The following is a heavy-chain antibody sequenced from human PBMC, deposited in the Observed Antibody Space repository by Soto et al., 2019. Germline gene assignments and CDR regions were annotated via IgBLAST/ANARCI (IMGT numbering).Heavy chain of an antibody. CDR2: IVVGSDNT. CDR1: GFTFSSSV. CDR3: AAAEAPGYGMAV. J-gene: IGHJ6*02. V-gene: IGHV1-58*01. Sequence: SVKVSCKASGFTFSSSVVQWVRQARGQRLEWIGWIVVGSDNTNYAQKFQERVTITRDMSTSTAHMELSSLRSEDTAVYYCAAAEAPGYGMAVWGQGTTVTVSS.